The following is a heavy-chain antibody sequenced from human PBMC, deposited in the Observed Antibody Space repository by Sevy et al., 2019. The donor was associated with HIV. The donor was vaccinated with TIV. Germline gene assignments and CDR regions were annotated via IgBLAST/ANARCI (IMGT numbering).Heavy chain of an antibody. CDR1: GGSFSGYY. CDR2: INHSGST. Sequence: SETLSLTCAVYGGSFSGYYWSWIRQPPGKGLEWIGEINHSGSTNYNPSLKSRVTISVDTSKNQFSLKLSSVTAADTAVYYCARFNGDYADYWGQGTLVTVS. CDR3: ARFNGDYADY. V-gene: IGHV4-34*01. J-gene: IGHJ4*02. D-gene: IGHD4-17*01.